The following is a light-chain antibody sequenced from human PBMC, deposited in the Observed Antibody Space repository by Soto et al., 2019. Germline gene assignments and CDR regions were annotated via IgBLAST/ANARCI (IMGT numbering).Light chain of an antibody. CDR2: GAS. Sequence: EIVLTQSPGTLSLSPGERATLSCRASQSVSSSYLAWYQQKPGQAPRLLIYGASSRATGVPDRFLGSGSGTDFTFTISRLEPEDFAVYYWQQYGSSPLYPFGQGTKLAIK. CDR3: QQYGSSPLYP. V-gene: IGKV3-20*01. CDR1: QSVSSSY. J-gene: IGKJ2*01.